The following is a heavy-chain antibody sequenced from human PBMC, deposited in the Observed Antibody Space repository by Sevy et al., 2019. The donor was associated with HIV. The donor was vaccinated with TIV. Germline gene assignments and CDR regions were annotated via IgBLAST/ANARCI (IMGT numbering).Heavy chain of an antibody. CDR2: IYSGGST. CDR1: GFTVSSNY. D-gene: IGHD6-13*01. J-gene: IGHJ4*02. Sequence: GGSLRLSCAASGFTVSSNYMSWVRQAPGKGLEWVSVIYSGGSTYYADSVKGRFTISRDNSKNTLYLQMNSLRAEDTAVYYCARGPGYSSSWYHSAYYFHYWGQGTLVTVSS. CDR3: ARGPGYSSSWYHSAYYFHY. V-gene: IGHV3-53*01.